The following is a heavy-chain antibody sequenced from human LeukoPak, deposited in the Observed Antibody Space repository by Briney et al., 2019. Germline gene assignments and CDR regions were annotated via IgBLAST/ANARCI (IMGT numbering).Heavy chain of an antibody. CDR1: GFTFSSYA. CDR3: AKGGLASGSLDFDY. Sequence: PGGSLRLSCAASGFTFSSYAMSWVRQAPGKGLEWVSAISGSGGSTYYADSVKGRFTISRNDSKNTLYLQMNSLRAEDTAVYYCAKGGLASGSLDFDYWGQGTLVTVSS. J-gene: IGHJ4*02. CDR2: ISGSGGST. D-gene: IGHD1-26*01. V-gene: IGHV3-23*01.